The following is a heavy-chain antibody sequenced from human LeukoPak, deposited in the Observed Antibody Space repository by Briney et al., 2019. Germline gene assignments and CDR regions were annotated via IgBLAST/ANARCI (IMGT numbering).Heavy chain of an antibody. V-gene: IGHV4-30-2*01. Sequence: SETLSLTCAVSGGSISSGGYSWSWIRQPPGKGLEWIGYIYHSGSTYYNPSLKSRVTISVDRSKNQFSLKLSSVTAADTAVYYCGRERKENWFDPWGQGTLVTVSS. CDR3: GRERKENWFDP. J-gene: IGHJ5*02. CDR1: GGSISSGGYS. CDR2: IYHSGST. D-gene: IGHD1-14*01.